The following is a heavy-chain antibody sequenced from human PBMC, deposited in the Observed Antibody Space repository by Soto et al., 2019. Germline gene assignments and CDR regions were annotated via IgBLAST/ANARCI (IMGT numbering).Heavy chain of an antibody. CDR3: ARGDRGGSGAPASYYYSGLDV. Sequence: DVQLLESGGHLVQPGGSLRLSCAASGFTFSSYAMSWVRQAPGKGLEWVSSVSAGGDITYYSDSVKGRFTISRDNSNNALSRQMNSLRIEDTALYYCARGDRGGSGAPASYYYSGLDVWGQGATVTVS. CDR2: VSAGGDIT. J-gene: IGHJ6*02. D-gene: IGHD3-10*01. CDR1: GFTFSSYA. V-gene: IGHV3-23*01.